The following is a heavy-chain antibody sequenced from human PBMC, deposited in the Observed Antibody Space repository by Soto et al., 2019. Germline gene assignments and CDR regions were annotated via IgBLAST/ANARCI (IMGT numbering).Heavy chain of an antibody. CDR3: AREYYDSSGYYYRDY. D-gene: IGHD3-22*01. V-gene: IGHV1-18*01. J-gene: IGHJ4*02. CDR2: ISAYNGNT. CDR1: GYTFTSYC. Sequence: GASVKVSCKASGYTFTSYCISWVRQAPGQGLEWMGWISAYNGNTNYAQKLQGRVTMTTDTSTSTAYMELRSLRSDDTAVYYCAREYYDSSGYYYRDYWGQGTLVTVSS.